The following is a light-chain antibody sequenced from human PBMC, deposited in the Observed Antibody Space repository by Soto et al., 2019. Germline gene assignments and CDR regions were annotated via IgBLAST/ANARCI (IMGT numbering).Light chain of an antibody. V-gene: IGLV2-8*01. CDR1: SSDVGGYNY. CDR2: EVN. Sequence: QSVLTQPPSASGSPGQSVTISCTGTSSDVGGYNYVSWYQQHPGKAPRLMIYEVNKRPSGVPYRFSGSKSGNTASLPVSGLQADDEAVYYCSSYAGNNLLVFGGGTKVTVL. J-gene: IGLJ2*01. CDR3: SSYAGNNLLV.